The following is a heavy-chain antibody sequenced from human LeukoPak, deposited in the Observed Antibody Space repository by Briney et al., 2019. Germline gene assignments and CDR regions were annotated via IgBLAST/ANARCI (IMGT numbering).Heavy chain of an antibody. Sequence: KASETLSLTCTVSGGSISSSSYYWGWIRQPPGKGLEWIGSIYYSGSTYYNPSLKSRVTISVDTSKNQFSLKLSSVTAADTAVYYCARVDYDSSGYLLYWGQGTLVTVSS. CDR2: IYYSGST. V-gene: IGHV4-39*07. CDR1: GGSISSSSYY. D-gene: IGHD3-22*01. CDR3: ARVDYDSSGYLLY. J-gene: IGHJ4*02.